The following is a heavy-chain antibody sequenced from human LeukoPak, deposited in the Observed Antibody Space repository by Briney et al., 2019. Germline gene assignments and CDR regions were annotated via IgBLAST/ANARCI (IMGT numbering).Heavy chain of an antibody. CDR2: IYYSGST. V-gene: IGHV4-59*01. CDR1: GGSISSYY. J-gene: IGHJ4*02. D-gene: IGHD5-18*01. CDR3: ARLTNTALMVYFDY. Sequence: SETLSLTCTVSGGSISSYYWSWMRQPPGKGLEWIGYIYYSGSTNYNPSLKSRVTISVDTSKNQFSLKLGSVTAADTAVYYCARLTNTALMVYFDYWGQGTLVTVSS.